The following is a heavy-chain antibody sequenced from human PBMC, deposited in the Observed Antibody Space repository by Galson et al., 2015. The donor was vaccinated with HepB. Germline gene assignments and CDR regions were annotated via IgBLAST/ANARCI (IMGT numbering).Heavy chain of an antibody. CDR1: GFTFSSFA. J-gene: IGHJ3*02. CDR2: ISYDGSSK. V-gene: IGHV3-30-3*01. CDR3: ARGDILTGYYKGLDAFDI. Sequence: SLRLSCAASGFTFSSFAMHWVRQAPGKGLEWVAVISYDGSSKYYADSVKGRFTISRDNSKNTLYLQMNSLRAEDTAVYYCARGDILTGYYKGLDAFDIWGQGTMVSVSS. D-gene: IGHD3-9*01.